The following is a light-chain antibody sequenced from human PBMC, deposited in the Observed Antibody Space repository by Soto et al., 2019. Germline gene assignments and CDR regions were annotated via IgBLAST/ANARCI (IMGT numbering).Light chain of an antibody. CDR3: MQGTHWPLT. CDR1: QSLVYTDGHTY. Sequence: DVVMTQSPLSLPVTLGQPASISCKSSQSLVYTDGHTYLNWFQQGPGQPPRRLIYQVSNRDSGVPDRFSGSGSGTDFALKISRVEAEDVGFYYCMQGTHWPLTFGGGTKVDIK. V-gene: IGKV2-30*01. CDR2: QVS. J-gene: IGKJ4*01.